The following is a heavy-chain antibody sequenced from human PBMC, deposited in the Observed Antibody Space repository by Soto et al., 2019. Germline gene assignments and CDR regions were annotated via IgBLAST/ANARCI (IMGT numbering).Heavy chain of an antibody. Sequence: SVKVSCKASGGTFSSYAISWVRQAPGQGLEWLGWIIPNFGTANYAQKFQGRVTLTADESTSTAYMELRSLRSDDTAVYYCAKDRPRLTQQFNGVSWGQGTLVTVSS. D-gene: IGHD2-8*01. J-gene: IGHJ5*02. CDR3: AKDRPRLTQQFNGVS. V-gene: IGHV1-69*13. CDR1: GGTFSSYA. CDR2: IIPNFGTA.